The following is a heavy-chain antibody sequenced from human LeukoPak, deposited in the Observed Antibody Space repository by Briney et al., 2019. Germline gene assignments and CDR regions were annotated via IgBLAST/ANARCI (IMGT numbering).Heavy chain of an antibody. V-gene: IGHV4-38-2*02. J-gene: IGHJ4*02. Sequence: SETLSLACTVSGYSISSGYYWGWIRQPPGKGLEWIGSVYHGGNSYYDPSLKSRVTISVDTSKNQFSLKLSSVTAADTAVYYCAKGYCSSTSCPADYWGQGILVTVSS. D-gene: IGHD2-2*01. CDR1: GYSISSGYY. CDR3: AKGYCSSTSCPADY. CDR2: VYHGGNS.